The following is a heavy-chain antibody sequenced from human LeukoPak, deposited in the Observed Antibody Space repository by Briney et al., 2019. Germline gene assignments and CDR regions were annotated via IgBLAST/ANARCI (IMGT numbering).Heavy chain of an antibody. V-gene: IGHV3-21*01. CDR3: ARGSPYGDYAFDI. CDR1: GLTFNTYS. J-gene: IGHJ3*02. D-gene: IGHD4-17*01. CDR2: ITSSSSHI. Sequence: PGGSLRLSCAASGLTFNTYSMNWVRQAPGKGLEWISFITSSSSHIYYADSVKGRFTISRDNAKSSLYLQMNSLRVEDTAVYYCARGSPYGDYAFDIWDQGTMVTVSS.